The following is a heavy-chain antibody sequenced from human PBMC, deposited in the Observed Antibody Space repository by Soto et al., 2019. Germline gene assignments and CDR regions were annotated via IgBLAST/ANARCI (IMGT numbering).Heavy chain of an antibody. D-gene: IGHD5-18*01. Sequence: SETLSLTCTFSVVSINSYYWSCIRNSPGKGLEWIGYTYDNGSTNYNPSLKSRVSISVDTSKNQFSLKLSSVTAADTAVYYCARSGYSYVNHYFEYWGHGTLVTVSS. CDR1: VVSINSYY. V-gene: IGHV4-59*01. J-gene: IGHJ4*01. CDR3: ARSGYSYVNHYFEY. CDR2: TYDNGST.